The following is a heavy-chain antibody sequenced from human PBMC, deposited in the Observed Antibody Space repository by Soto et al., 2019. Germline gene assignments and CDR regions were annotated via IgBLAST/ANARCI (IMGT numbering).Heavy chain of an antibody. D-gene: IGHD2-21*02. CDR2: ISYDGSNK. V-gene: IGHV3-30-3*01. Sequence: QVQLVESGGGVVQPGRSLRLSCAASGFTFSSYAMHWVRQAPGKGLEWVAVISYDGSNKYYADSVKGRFTISRDNSKNTLYLQMNSLRAEDTAVYYCARTYCGGDCYPAPYLWGRGTLVTVSS. J-gene: IGHJ2*01. CDR1: GFTFSSYA. CDR3: ARTYCGGDCYPAPYL.